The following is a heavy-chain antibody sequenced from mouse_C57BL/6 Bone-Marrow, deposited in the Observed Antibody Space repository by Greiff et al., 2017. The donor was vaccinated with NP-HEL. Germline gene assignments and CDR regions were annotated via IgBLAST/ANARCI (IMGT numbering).Heavy chain of an antibody. CDR3: ARRSANFDY. CDR2: ISSGGSYT. V-gene: IGHV5-6*02. CDR1: GFTFSSYG. Sequence: EVKLVESGGDLVKPGGSLKLSCAASGFTFSSYGMSWVRPTPDKRLEWVATISSGGSYTYYPASVKGRFTISRDNAKNTLYLQMSSLKSEDTAMYYCARRSANFDYWGQGTTLTVSS. J-gene: IGHJ2*01.